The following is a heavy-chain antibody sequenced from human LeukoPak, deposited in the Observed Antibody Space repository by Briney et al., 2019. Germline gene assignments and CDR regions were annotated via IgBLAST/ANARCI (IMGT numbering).Heavy chain of an antibody. CDR1: GGSISSYY. J-gene: IGHJ4*02. CDR2: IYYSGST. CDR3: ARRQRLHLDY. Sequence: SETLSLTCTVSGGSISSYYWSWIRQPPGKGLEWIGYIYYSGSTYYNPSLKSRVTISVDRSKNQFSLKLSSVTAADTAVYYCARRQRLHLDYWGQGTLVTVSS. D-gene: IGHD6-19*01. V-gene: IGHV4-59*12.